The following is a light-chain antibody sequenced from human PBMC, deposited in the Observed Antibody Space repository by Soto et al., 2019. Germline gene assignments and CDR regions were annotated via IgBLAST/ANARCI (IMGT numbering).Light chain of an antibody. Sequence: QSVLTQPASVSGSPGQSITISCTGTSSDVGGYNYVSWYQQHPGKAPKLMIYDVSNRPSGVSNRFSGSKSGNTASLTISGLQAEDEADYYCSSYTSSYFGTGTKLTVL. CDR3: SSYTSSY. J-gene: IGLJ1*01. CDR2: DVS. V-gene: IGLV2-14*01. CDR1: SSDVGGYNY.